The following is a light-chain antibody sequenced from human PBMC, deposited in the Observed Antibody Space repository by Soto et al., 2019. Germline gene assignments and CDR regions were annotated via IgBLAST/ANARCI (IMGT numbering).Light chain of an antibody. CDR1: QSVSSN. V-gene: IGKV3-15*01. Sequence: EIVMTQSPATLSVSPGERATLSCRASQSVSSNLAWYQQKPGQAPRLLFYGASTRATGIPARFSGSGSGTEFTLTISSLQSEDFAVYYCQQYDNWLPYTFGQGTKLQIK. CDR2: GAS. J-gene: IGKJ2*01. CDR3: QQYDNWLPYT.